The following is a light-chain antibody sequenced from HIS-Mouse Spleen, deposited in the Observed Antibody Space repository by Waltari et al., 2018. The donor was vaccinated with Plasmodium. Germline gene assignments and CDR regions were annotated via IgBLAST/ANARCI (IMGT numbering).Light chain of an antibody. V-gene: IGKV4-1*01. CDR3: QQYYSTPYT. CDR2: WAS. CDR1: PSVLYSSNNKNY. Sequence: DIVMTPSPDPLAVSLGERATINCQSSPSVLYSSNNKNYLAWYQQKPGQPPKLLIYWASTRESGVPDRFSGSGSGTDFTLTISSLQAEDVAVYYCQQYYSTPYTFGQGTKLEIK. J-gene: IGKJ2*01.